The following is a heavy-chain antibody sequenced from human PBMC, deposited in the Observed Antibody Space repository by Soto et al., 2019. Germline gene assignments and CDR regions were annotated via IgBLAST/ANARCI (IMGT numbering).Heavy chain of an antibody. D-gene: IGHD1-1*01. CDR2: LYDLDGS. CDR3: ATWHEREHAYDV. Sequence: QPGGSLRLSCADFGFTISGKKYVAWVRQAPGKGLEWVSALYDLDGSFYAASVKGRFTTSSDSSKTTVYLQMNDLRPDDTAVYYCATWHEREHAYDVWGQGTTVTVS. V-gene: IGHV3-53*01. J-gene: IGHJ3*01. CDR1: GFTISGKKY.